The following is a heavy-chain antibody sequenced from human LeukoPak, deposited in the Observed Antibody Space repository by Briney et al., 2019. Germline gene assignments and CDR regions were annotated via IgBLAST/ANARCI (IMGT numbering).Heavy chain of an antibody. Sequence: ASVKVSCKASGYTFTSYALHWVRQAPGQRLEWMGWINAGNGNTKYSQKFQGSVTITRDTSASTAYMELSSLRSEDTAVYYCARAPPGYSSGWYGWFDPWGQGTLVTVSS. CDR2: INAGNGNT. J-gene: IGHJ5*02. CDR3: ARAPPGYSSGWYGWFDP. CDR1: GYTFTSYA. D-gene: IGHD6-19*01. V-gene: IGHV1-3*01.